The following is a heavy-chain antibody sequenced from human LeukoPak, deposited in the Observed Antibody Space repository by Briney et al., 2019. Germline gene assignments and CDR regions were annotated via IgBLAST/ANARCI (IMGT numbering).Heavy chain of an antibody. J-gene: IGHJ4*02. Sequence: GGSLRLSCAASGFTFSSYWMSWVRQAPGKGLEWVANIKQDGSEKYYVDSVKGRFAISRDNSKNTLYLQMNSLRAEDTAVYYCAKDLKAAADYFDYWGQGTLVTVSS. D-gene: IGHD6-13*01. CDR3: AKDLKAAADYFDY. V-gene: IGHV3-7*01. CDR1: GFTFSSYW. CDR2: IKQDGSEK.